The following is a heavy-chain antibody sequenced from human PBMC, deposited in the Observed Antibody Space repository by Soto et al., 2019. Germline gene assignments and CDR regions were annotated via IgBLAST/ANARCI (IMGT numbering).Heavy chain of an antibody. Sequence: QVQLVQSGAEVKKPGASVKVSCKASGYTFTSYYMHWVRQAPGQVLEWMGVINPSGGNTNYPQKFQGRVTMTSDTSTSTVSMELSSLRSEDTAMYYCARDQGDSSSWYYYGMDVWGQGTTVTVSS. CDR3: ARDQGDSSSWYYYGMDV. CDR1: GYTFTSYY. D-gene: IGHD6-13*01. CDR2: INPSGGNT. V-gene: IGHV1-46*01. J-gene: IGHJ6*02.